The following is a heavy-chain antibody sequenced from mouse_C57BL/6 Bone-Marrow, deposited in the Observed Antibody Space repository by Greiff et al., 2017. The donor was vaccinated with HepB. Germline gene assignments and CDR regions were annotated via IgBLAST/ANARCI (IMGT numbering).Heavy chain of an antibody. CDR2: IYPRDGST. D-gene: IGHD1-1*01. CDR1: GYNFTSYD. V-gene: IGHV1-85*01. Sequence: VQLQQSGPELVKPGASVKLSCKASGYNFTSYDINWVKQRPGQGLEWIGWIYPRDGSTKYNEKFKGKATLTVDTSSSTAYMELHSLTSEDSAVYFCARWVITTVVATDYAMDYWGQGTSVTVSS. CDR3: ARWVITTVVATDYAMDY. J-gene: IGHJ4*01.